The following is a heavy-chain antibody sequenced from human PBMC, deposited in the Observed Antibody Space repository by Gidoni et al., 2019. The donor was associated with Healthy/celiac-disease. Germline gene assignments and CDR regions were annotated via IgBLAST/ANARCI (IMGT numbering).Heavy chain of an antibody. D-gene: IGHD4-17*01. CDR3: ARENDYGDYPDY. V-gene: IGHV3-21*01. CDR1: GFTFSRYS. Sequence: EVQLVESGGGLVKPGGSLRLSCAASGFTFSRYSMNWVRQAPGKGLEWVSSISSSSSYIYYADSVKGRFTISRDNAKNSLYLQMNSLRAEDTAVYYCARENDYGDYPDYWGQGTLVTVSS. J-gene: IGHJ4*02. CDR2: ISSSSSYI.